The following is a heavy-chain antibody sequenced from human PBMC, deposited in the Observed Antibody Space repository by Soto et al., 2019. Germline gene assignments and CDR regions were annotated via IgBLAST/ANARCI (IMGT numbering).Heavy chain of an antibody. CDR3: ARGDRSGYYDS. V-gene: IGHV3-30-3*01. Sequence: QVQLLESGGGVVQPGRSLRLSCAASGFALSVYAMHWVRQAPGKGLEWVAVISDDGTIKHYMDSVEGRFTISRDNSKNMLFLQMNSLRPEDTAVFYCARGDRSGYYDSWGLGTLVTVSS. CDR1: GFALSVYA. J-gene: IGHJ4*02. CDR2: ISDDGTIK. D-gene: IGHD3-3*01.